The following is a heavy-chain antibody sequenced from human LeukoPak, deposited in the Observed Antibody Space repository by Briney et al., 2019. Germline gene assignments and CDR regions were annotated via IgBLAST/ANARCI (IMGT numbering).Heavy chain of an antibody. CDR2: ITDSGGNT. D-gene: IGHD6-19*01. J-gene: IGHJ3*02. Sequence: GGSLRLSCTASGFTFSTYAMSWVRQAPGKGLEWVSAITDSGGNTYYAAPVKGRFTISGDNSKNTLYLQMNSLRAEDTAAYYCARVASSSGKGGAFDIWGQGTMVTVSS. CDR1: GFTFSTYA. V-gene: IGHV3-23*01. CDR3: ARVASSSGKGGAFDI.